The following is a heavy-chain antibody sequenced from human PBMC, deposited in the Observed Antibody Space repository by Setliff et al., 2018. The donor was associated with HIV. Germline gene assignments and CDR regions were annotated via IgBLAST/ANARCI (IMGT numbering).Heavy chain of an antibody. CDR1: SGSFSGYY. CDR2: INHSGST. CDR3: AREQWLVTRGYFDS. Sequence: SETLSLTCAVYSGSFSGYYWSWIRQPPGKGLEWIGEINHSGSTNYNPSLKSRVTISVDTSKNQFSLKLHSVTAADTAVYYCAREQWLVTRGYFDSWGQGTLVTVSS. V-gene: IGHV4-34*01. J-gene: IGHJ4*02. D-gene: IGHD6-19*01.